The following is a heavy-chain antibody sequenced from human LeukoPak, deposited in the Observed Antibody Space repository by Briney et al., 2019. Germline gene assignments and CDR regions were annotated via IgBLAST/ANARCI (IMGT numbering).Heavy chain of an antibody. V-gene: IGHV1-8*01. CDR2: MNPNSGNT. CDR3: ARGIAAAGTQDAWFDP. J-gene: IGHJ5*02. D-gene: IGHD6-13*01. CDR1: GYTFTSYD. Sequence: ASVKVSCKASGYTFTSYDINWVRQATGQGLEWMGWMNPNSGNTGYAQKFQGRVTMTRSTSISTAYMELSSLRSEDTAVYYCARGIAAAGTQDAWFDPWGQGTLVTVSS.